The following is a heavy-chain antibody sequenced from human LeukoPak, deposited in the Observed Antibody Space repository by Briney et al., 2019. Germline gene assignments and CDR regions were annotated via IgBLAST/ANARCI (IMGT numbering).Heavy chain of an antibody. CDR3: ARDGRGWHLNYGTDV. D-gene: IGHD3-10*01. CDR2: ISYDGSNK. Sequence: GRSLRLSCAASGFTFSSYAMHWVRQAPGKGLEWVAVISYDGSNKYYADSVKGRFTISRDNSKNTLYLQMNSLRAEDTAVYYCARDGRGWHLNYGTDVWGQGTTVTVSS. V-gene: IGHV3-30*04. CDR1: GFTFSSYA. J-gene: IGHJ6*02.